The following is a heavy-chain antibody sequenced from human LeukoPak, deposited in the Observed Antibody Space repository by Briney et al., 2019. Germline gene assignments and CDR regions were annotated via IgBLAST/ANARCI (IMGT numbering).Heavy chain of an antibody. Sequence: GGSLRLSCAASGFTLSSYSMNWVRPAAGKGLEWVSYINSRSTFIHYADSVKGRFTISRDNAMNALYLLMNSLRDEDTAVYYCAREPPYGDLALDYWGQGTLVTVSS. V-gene: IGHV3-48*02. J-gene: IGHJ4*02. CDR1: GFTLSSYS. CDR2: INSRSTFI. CDR3: AREPPYGDLALDY. D-gene: IGHD3-10*01.